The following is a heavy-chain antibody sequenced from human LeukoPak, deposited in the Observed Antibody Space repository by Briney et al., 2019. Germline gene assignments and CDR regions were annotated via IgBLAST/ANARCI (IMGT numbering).Heavy chain of an antibody. CDR2: ISNSARST. CDR1: GFTFTTYA. Sequence: PGGSLRLSCAASGFTFTTYAMTWVRQAPGKGPEWVSSISNSARSTYYADSVKGRFTISRDNSKHTVYLQMSNLRAEDTAVYFCAKGLQDYSSSWFDLWGRGTLVTVSS. D-gene: IGHD6-6*01. CDR3: AKGLQDYSSSWFDL. J-gene: IGHJ5*02. V-gene: IGHV3-23*01.